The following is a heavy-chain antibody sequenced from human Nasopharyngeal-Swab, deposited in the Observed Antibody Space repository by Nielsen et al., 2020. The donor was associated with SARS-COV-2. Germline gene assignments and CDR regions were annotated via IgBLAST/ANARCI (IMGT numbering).Heavy chain of an antibody. CDR3: ARGLDGVVNPFDY. Sequence: SETLSLTCTVSGGSISSGDYYWSWVRQHPGKGLEWIGYIYYSGSTYYNPSLKSRVTISVDTSKNQFSLKLSSVTAADTAVYYCARGLDGVVNPFDYWGQGTLVTVSS. V-gene: IGHV4-31*03. CDR1: GGSISSGDYY. J-gene: IGHJ4*02. CDR2: IYYSGST. D-gene: IGHD3-3*01.